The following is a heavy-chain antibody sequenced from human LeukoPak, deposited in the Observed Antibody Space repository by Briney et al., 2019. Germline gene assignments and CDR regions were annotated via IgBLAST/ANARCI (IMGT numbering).Heavy chain of an antibody. J-gene: IGHJ2*01. V-gene: IGHV4-34*01. CDR2: INHSGST. CDR3: ARVSSSWYQDWYFDL. Sequence: PSETLSLTCAVYGGSFSGYYWSWIRQPPGKGLEWIGEINHSGSTNYNPSLKSRVTISVDTSKNQFSLKLSSVTAADTAVYYCARVSSSWYQDWYFDLWGHGTLVTVPS. CDR1: GGSFSGYY. D-gene: IGHD6-13*01.